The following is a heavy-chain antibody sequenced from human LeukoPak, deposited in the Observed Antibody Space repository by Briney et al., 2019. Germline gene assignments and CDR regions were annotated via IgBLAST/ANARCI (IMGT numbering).Heavy chain of an antibody. Sequence: PSETLSLTCTVSGGSINSHYWSWIRQAPGKGLVWIGYIYYTGTTNYNPSLKSRLPVSLEPSQNQFSLELRYVPAADTAVYYCARKGVWFESWGQGSMVTVSS. J-gene: IGHJ5*01. V-gene: IGHV4-59*11. CDR2: IYYTGTT. CDR3: ARKGVWFES. CDR1: GGSINSHY.